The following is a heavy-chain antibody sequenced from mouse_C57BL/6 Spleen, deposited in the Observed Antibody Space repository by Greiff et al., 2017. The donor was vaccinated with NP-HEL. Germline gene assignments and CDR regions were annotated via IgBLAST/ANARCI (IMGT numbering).Heavy chain of an antibody. CDR2: IYPGDGDT. D-gene: IGHD2-3*01. V-gene: IGHV1-80*01. CDR1: GYAFSSYW. Sequence: VQLQQSGAELVKPGASVKISCKASGYAFSSYWMNWVKQRPGKGLEWIGQIYPGDGDTNYNGKFKGKATLTADKSSSTAYMQLSSLTSEDSAVYFCARFLHIYDGYYNDYWGQGTTLTVSS. CDR3: ARFLHIYDGYYNDY. J-gene: IGHJ2*01.